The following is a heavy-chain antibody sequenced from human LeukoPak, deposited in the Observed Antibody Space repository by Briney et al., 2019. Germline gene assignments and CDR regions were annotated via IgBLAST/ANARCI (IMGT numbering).Heavy chain of an antibody. D-gene: IGHD3-10*01. CDR1: GGSFSGYY. J-gene: IGHJ3*02. CDR3: ARHLGLSSDIWFGELLSDAFDI. CDR2: INHSGST. Sequence: SETLSLTCAVYGGSFSGYYWSWIRQPPGKGLEWIGEINHSGSTNYNPSLKSRVTISVDTSKNQFSLKLSSVTAADTAVYYCARHLGLSSDIWFGELLSDAFDIWGQGTMVTVSS. V-gene: IGHV4-34*01.